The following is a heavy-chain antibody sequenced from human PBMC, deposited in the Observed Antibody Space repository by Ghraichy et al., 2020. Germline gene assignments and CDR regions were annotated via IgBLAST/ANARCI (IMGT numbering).Heavy chain of an antibody. D-gene: IGHD3-9*01. CDR3: ASYYDILTGYPFPPHDY. V-gene: IGHV3-30*02. CDR1: GFTFSSYG. J-gene: IGHJ4*02. Sequence: GGSLRLSCAASGFTFSSYGMHWVRQAPGKGLEWVAFIRYDGSNKYYADSVKGRFTISRDNSKNTLYLQMNSLRAEDTAVYYCASYYDILTGYPFPPHDYWGQGTLVTVSS. CDR2: IRYDGSNK.